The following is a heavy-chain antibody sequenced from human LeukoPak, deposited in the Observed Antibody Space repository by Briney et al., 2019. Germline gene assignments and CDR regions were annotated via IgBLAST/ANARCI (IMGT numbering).Heavy chain of an antibody. V-gene: IGHV3-48*03. CDR2: ISSSGSIM. CDR1: GFTFSSYE. Sequence: GGSLRLSCAASGFTFSSYEVNWVRQAPGKGLEWVSYISSSGSIMYYADSVKGRFTVSRDNAKNSLFLQMNSLRAEDTAVYYCARVRVTVTTLDYWGQGALVTVSA. J-gene: IGHJ4*02. D-gene: IGHD4-17*01. CDR3: ARVRVTVTTLDY.